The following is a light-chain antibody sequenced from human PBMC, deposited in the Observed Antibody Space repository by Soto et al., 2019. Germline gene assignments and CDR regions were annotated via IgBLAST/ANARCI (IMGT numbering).Light chain of an antibody. CDR2: DAS. J-gene: IGKJ5*01. CDR3: EDRYNCPIS. CDR1: QSINNY. V-gene: IGKV3-11*01. Sequence: EIVLTQSPATLSLSPGERATLSCWASQSINNYLAWYQQKPGQAPRLLIYDASNRATGLPARFSGSESGTDFTSAIGSLEPDDFAVYYGEDRYNCPISFGQGTRLEIK.